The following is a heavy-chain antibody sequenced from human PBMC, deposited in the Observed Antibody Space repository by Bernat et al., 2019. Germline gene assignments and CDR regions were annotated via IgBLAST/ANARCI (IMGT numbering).Heavy chain of an antibody. J-gene: IGHJ4*02. CDR3: ARGDRYYDILTGYYNLYYFDY. CDR2: IWYDGSNK. D-gene: IGHD3-9*01. Sequence: QVQLVESGGGVVQPGRSLRLSCAASGFTFSSYGMHWVRQAPGKGLEWVAVIWYDGSNKYYADSVKGRFTISRDNSKNTLYLQMYSLRAEDTAVYYCARGDRYYDILTGYYNLYYFDYWGQGTLVTVSS. V-gene: IGHV3-33*01. CDR1: GFTFSSYG.